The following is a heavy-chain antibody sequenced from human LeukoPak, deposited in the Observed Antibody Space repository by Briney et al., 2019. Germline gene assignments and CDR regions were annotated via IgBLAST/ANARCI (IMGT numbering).Heavy chain of an antibody. J-gene: IGHJ4*02. CDR2: IYYSGST. V-gene: IGHV4-59*08. CDR1: GGSISSYY. D-gene: IGHD5-18*01. Sequence: SETLSLTCTVSGGSISSYYWSWVRQPPGKRREWGGYIYYSGSTNYHPSLKSRVTISVDTSKNQLSLKLSSVTAADTAVYYCARHDFVDTAIVDYWGQGTLVTVSS. CDR3: ARHDFVDTAIVDY.